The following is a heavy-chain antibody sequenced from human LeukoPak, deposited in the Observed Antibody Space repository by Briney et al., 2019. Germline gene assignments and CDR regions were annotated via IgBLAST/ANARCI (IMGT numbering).Heavy chain of an antibody. J-gene: IGHJ4*02. CDR1: GDSVSSNSAT. CDR2: TYYKSKWYN. V-gene: IGHV6-1*01. CDR3: ARSANFLFDY. Sequence: SQTLSLTFAISGDSVSSNSATWTWIRQSPSRGLEWLGRTYYKSKWYNDYAVSVKSRITINSDTSKNQFSLQLNSVTPEDTAVYYCARSANFLFDYWGQGTLVTVSS. D-gene: IGHD2-8*01.